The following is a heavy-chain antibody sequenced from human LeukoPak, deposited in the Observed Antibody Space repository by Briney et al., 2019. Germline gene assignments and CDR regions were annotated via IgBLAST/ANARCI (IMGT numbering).Heavy chain of an antibody. D-gene: IGHD2-15*01. CDR3: ARAPLACCSGGSRDLEQDWFDP. J-gene: IGHJ5*02. CDR2: ISSSSSYI. Sequence: GGSLRLSCAASGFTFSSYSLNWVRQAPGKGLEWVSSISSSSSYIYYADSVKGRFTISRDNAKNSLYLQMNSLRAEETAVFYCARAPLACCSGGSRDLEQDWFDPWGQGTLVTVSS. CDR1: GFTFSSYS. V-gene: IGHV3-21*01.